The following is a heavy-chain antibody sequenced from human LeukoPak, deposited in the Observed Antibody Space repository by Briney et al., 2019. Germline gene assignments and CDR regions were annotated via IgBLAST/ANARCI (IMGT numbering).Heavy chain of an antibody. V-gene: IGHV3-23*01. D-gene: IGHD4-17*01. CDR3: AKVSTYGADYHDAFDV. CDR2: ISGSGGTT. J-gene: IGHJ3*01. Sequence: GGSLRLSCAASGFTFRSYAMSWVRQAPVKGLEWVSAISGSGGTTYFTDSVRGRFTISRDNSKNTLYLQMNSLRAEDTAVYYCAKVSTYGADYHDAFDVWGQGTMVTVSS. CDR1: GFTFRSYA.